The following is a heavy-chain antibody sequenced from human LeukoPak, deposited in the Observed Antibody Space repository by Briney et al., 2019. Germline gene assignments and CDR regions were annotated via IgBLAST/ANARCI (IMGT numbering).Heavy chain of an antibody. CDR1: GFTFSGYW. J-gene: IGHJ6*03. CDR3: ARVRGGYYMDV. Sequence: VGSLRLSCAASGFTFSGYWMSWVRQAPGKGLEWVAHIKQDGSEKDYVDSVKGRFTISRDNAKNSLYLQMNSLRAEDTAVYYCARVRGGYYMDVWGKGTTVTVSS. V-gene: IGHV3-7*01. D-gene: IGHD2-15*01. CDR2: IKQDGSEK.